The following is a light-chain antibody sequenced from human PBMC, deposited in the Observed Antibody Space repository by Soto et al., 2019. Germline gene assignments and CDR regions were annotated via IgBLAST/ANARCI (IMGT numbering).Light chain of an antibody. CDR3: QSYDGSNHI. J-gene: IGLJ2*01. CDR1: SGSLASYY. V-gene: IGLV6-57*01. CDR2: EDN. Sequence: NFMLTQPHSVSASPGKTVTISCTRSSGSLASYYVQWYQQRPGSSPTTVIYEDNQRPSGVPDRFSGSIDSSSNSASLTISGLKTEDEADYYCQSYDGSNHIFGGGTKLTVL.